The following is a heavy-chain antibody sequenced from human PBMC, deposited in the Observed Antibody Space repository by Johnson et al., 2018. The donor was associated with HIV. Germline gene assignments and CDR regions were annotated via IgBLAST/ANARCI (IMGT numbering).Heavy chain of an antibody. V-gene: IGHV3-9*01. CDR3: AKDRVRYTSDVDAFDL. D-gene: IGHD1-1*01. J-gene: IGHJ3*01. Sequence: VQLVESGGGLVQPGRSLRLSCAASGFTFDDYAMHWVRQAPGKGLEWVSGISWNSGGIGYEDSVRGRFTISRDNAENSLYLQMNSLRAEDTALYSCAKDRVRYTSDVDAFDLWGQGTMVTVSS. CDR2: ISWNSGGI. CDR1: GFTFDDYA.